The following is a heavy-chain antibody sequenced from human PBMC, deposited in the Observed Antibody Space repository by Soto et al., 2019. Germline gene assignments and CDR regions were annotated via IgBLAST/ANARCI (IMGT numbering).Heavy chain of an antibody. Sequence: SETLSLTCTVSGGSISSSSYYWGWIRQHPGKGLEWIGYIYYSGSTYYNPSLKSRVTISVDTSKNQFSLKLSSVTAADTAVYYCARDSTIASYYYGMDVWGQGTTVTVSS. J-gene: IGHJ6*02. V-gene: IGHV4-31*03. CDR2: IYYSGST. CDR1: GGSISSSSYY. CDR3: ARDSTIASYYYGMDV.